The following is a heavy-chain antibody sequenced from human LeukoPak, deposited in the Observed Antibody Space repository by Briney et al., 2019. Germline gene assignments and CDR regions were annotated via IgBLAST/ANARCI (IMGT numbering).Heavy chain of an antibody. CDR3: ARTQARLLHDY. CDR2: ISYSGST. CDR1: GGSISSYY. J-gene: IGHJ4*02. D-gene: IGHD2-15*01. Sequence: SQTLSLTCTVSGGSISSYYWSWIRQPPGKGLEWIGYISYSGSTSYNPSLKSRVTISVDTSKNQFSLKLSSVTAADTAVYYCARTQARLLHDYWGQGTLVTVSS. V-gene: IGHV4-59*01.